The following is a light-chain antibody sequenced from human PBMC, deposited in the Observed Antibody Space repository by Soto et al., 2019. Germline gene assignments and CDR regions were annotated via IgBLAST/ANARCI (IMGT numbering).Light chain of an antibody. CDR2: LRS. CDR3: LQALQTPIT. Sequence: DIVLTQSPLSLPVTPGEPASISCRSSQSLLHSNGVNYLVWYLQKPGQSPQLLSSLRSIRAFGVRDRVSGSGSGTAFTLRISRVEAEDVGVCYCLQALQTPITFGQGTRLDIK. V-gene: IGKV2-28*01. CDR1: QSLLHSNGVNY. J-gene: IGKJ5*01.